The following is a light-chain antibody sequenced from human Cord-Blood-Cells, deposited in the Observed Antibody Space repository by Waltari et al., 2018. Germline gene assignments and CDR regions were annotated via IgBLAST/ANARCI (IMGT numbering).Light chain of an antibody. CDR2: EGS. V-gene: IGLV2-23*01. CDR1: SSDVGSYNL. CDR3: CSYAGSSTWV. Sequence: QSALTQPATVSGSPGQSITISRPGTSSDVGSYNLVSWYQQHPGQAPKLMIYEGSKRPSGVSNRFAGSKSGNTASLTISGLQAEDESDYYCCSYAGSSTWVFGGGTKLTVL. J-gene: IGLJ3*02.